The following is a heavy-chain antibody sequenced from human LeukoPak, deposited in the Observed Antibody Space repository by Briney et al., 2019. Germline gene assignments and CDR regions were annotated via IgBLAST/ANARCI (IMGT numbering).Heavy chain of an antibody. CDR3: AKDLSYYDFWSGSLFYYYGMDV. V-gene: IGHV3-30*18. J-gene: IGHJ6*02. CDR2: ISYDGSNK. Sequence: GGSLRLSCAASGFTFSSYGMHWVRQAPGKGLEWVAVISYDGSNKYYADSVKGRFTISRDNSKNTLYLQMNSLRAEDTAVYYCAKDLSYYDFWSGSLFYYYGMDVWGQGTTVTVSS. D-gene: IGHD3-3*01. CDR1: GFTFSSYG.